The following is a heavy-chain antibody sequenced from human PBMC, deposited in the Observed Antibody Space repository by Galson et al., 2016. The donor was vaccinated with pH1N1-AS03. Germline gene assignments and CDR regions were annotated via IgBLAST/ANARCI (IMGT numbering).Heavy chain of an antibody. Sequence: SLRLSCAASGFTFGSYAMHWVRQSPGMGLEWVAVVWYDGSPRYYADYVKGRFTISRDNNRNTMYLQMDSLRAEDTAVYYCARDLYGDPTADFDYWGQGTLVTVSS. CDR3: ARDLYGDPTADFDY. J-gene: IGHJ4*02. V-gene: IGHV3-33*01. D-gene: IGHD4-17*01. CDR2: VWYDGSPR. CDR1: GFTFGSYA.